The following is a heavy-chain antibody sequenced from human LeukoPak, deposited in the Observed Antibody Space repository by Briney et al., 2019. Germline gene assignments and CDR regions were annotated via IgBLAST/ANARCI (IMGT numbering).Heavy chain of an antibody. CDR3: AKDALSPYDSTGSFDY. J-gene: IGHJ4*02. CDR1: GFIFSTSD. Sequence: PGGSLRLSCAGSGFIFSTSDMSWVRQAPGKGLEWVSASSGSGRDAYYADSVKGRFTISRDNSNKMVYLQMNSLRAEDTAVYFCAKDALSPYDSTGSFDYWGQGTLVNVSS. D-gene: IGHD3-22*01. CDR2: SSGSGRDA. V-gene: IGHV3-23*01.